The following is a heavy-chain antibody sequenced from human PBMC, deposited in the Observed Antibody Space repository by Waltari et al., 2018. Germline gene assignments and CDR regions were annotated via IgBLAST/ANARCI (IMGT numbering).Heavy chain of an antibody. CDR1: GFTFDDYA. J-gene: IGHJ5*02. V-gene: IGHV3-9*01. CDR2: ISWNSGSI. CDR3: AGDSSGYSRGAPNLP. Sequence: EVQLVESGGGLVQPGRSLRLSCAASGFTFDDYAMHWVRQAPGKGLVWVSGISWNSGSIGYADSVKGRFTIARDNAKNSLYLQMNSLRAEDTALYYCAGDSSGYSRGAPNLPWGQGTLVTVSS. D-gene: IGHD3-22*01.